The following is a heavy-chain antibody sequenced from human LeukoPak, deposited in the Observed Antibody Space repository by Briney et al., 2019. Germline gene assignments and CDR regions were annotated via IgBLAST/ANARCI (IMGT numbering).Heavy chain of an antibody. V-gene: IGHV4-34*01. Sequence: PSETLSPTCAVYGGSFSGYYWSWIRQPPGKGLEWIGEINHSGSTNYNPSLKSRVTISVDTSKNQFSLKLSSVTAADTAVYYCAGPYYYYGMDVWGRGTTVTVSS. CDR2: INHSGST. J-gene: IGHJ6*02. CDR1: GGSFSGYY. CDR3: AGPYYYYGMDV.